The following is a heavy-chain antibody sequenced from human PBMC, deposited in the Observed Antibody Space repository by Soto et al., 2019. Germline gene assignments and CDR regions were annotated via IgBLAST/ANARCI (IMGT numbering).Heavy chain of an antibody. CDR1: GFTFSTYW. CDR2: IKPDGNAK. Sequence: EVQLVESGGGLVQPGGSLRLACAASGFTFSTYWMNWVRQAPGRGLEWVGNIKPDGNAKYYVGSVKGRFTISRDNAKNSLYLQMNSLRAEDTAVYYWARGYDWALDMWGQGTMVTVSS. D-gene: IGHD3-16*01. V-gene: IGHV3-7*01. CDR3: ARGYDWALDM. J-gene: IGHJ3*02.